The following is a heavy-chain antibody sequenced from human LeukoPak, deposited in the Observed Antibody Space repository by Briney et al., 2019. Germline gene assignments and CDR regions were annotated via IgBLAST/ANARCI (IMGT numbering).Heavy chain of an antibody. Sequence: LXLTXTVXXGSIXSXXWSWVRQAPGKXLEXXANIKQDGSEKYYVDSVKGRFTISRDNAKNSLYLQMNSLRAEDTAVYYCARRQNWPYHFDYWGQGTLVTVSS. CDR1: XGSIXSXX. D-gene: IGHD1-1*01. CDR2: IKQDGSEK. J-gene: IGHJ4*02. V-gene: IGHV3-7*01. CDR3: ARRQNWPYHFDY.